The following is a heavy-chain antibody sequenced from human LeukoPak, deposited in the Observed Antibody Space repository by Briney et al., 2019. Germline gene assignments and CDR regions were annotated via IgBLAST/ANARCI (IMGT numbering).Heavy chain of an antibody. D-gene: IGHD3-22*01. J-gene: IGHJ4*02. V-gene: IGHV4-39*01. CDR2: IFYSGRT. CDR1: GGSIRSRSYY. Sequence: PSETLSLTCTVSGGSIRSRSYYWGWIRQPPGKGLEWMGIIFYSGRTYYSPSLKSRVTISVDTSKNQFSLNLRSVTAADTAVYYCARLFYYDSRDYSLFYFDYWGQGTLVTVSS. CDR3: ARLFYYDSRDYSLFYFDY.